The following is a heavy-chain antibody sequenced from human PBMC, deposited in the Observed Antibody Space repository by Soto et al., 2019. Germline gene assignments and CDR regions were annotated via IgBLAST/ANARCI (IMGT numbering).Heavy chain of an antibody. V-gene: IGHV3-21*01. J-gene: IGHJ5*02. Sequence: PGGSLRLSCSASGFTLSSYSMNWVRQAPGKGLEWVSSISSSSIYIYYADSVKGRFTISRDNAKNSLYLQMNSLRAEDTAVYYCARDLIAVAGDSWFDPWGQGTLVTVS. CDR3: ARDLIAVAGDSWFDP. CDR2: ISSSSIYI. D-gene: IGHD6-19*01. CDR1: GFTLSSYS.